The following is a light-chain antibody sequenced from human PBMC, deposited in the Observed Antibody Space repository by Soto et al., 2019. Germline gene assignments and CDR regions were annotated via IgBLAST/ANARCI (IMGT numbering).Light chain of an antibody. Sequence: EIVLTQSPGTLSLSPGERATLLCRACQSVSSSYFAWYQQKPGQAPRLLIYGASSRATGIPDRFSGSGSGTDFTLTISRLEPEDFAVYFCQQYGSSPQTFGQGTKLEIK. J-gene: IGKJ2*01. CDR3: QQYGSSPQT. CDR2: GAS. CDR1: QSVSSSY. V-gene: IGKV3-20*01.